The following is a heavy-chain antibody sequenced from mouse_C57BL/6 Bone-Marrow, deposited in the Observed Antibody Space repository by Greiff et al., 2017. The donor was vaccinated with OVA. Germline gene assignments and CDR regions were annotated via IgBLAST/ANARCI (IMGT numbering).Heavy chain of an antibody. V-gene: IGHV14-4*01. D-gene: IGHD1-1*01. Sequence: EVQLQQSGAELVRPGASVKLSCTASGFNIKDDYMHWVKQRPEQGLEWIGWIDPENGDTEYASKFQGKATITADTSSNTAYLQLSSLTSEDTAVYYCTTALRITTVGATDAMDYWGQGTSVTVSS. J-gene: IGHJ4*01. CDR1: GFNIKDDY. CDR2: IDPENGDT. CDR3: TTALRITTVGATDAMDY.